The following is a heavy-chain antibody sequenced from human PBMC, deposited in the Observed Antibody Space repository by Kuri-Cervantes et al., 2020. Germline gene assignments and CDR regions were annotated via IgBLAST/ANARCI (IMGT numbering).Heavy chain of an antibody. Sequence: ESLKISCAASGFTFSSYSMNWVRQAPGKGLEWVSSISSSSSYIYYADGVTGRFTITRDNAKNSLFLQMNSLRAEDTAVYYCVRDYYDNMDVWGKGTTVTVSS. CDR3: VRDYYDNMDV. J-gene: IGHJ6*04. D-gene: IGHD3-22*01. CDR2: ISSSSSYI. V-gene: IGHV3-21*03. CDR1: GFTFSSYS.